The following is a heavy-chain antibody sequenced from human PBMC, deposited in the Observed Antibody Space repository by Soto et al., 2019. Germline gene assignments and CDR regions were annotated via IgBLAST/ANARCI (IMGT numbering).Heavy chain of an antibody. Sequence: QVQLQESGPGLVKPSETLSLRCTVSDGSISPNYWTWIRQPPGKGLEWIGYIYYAGTTTYNPSLTRRVXXXVXXSKNDVALKLTSVTAADTAVYYCARLGAYYQALDSWGQGTLVTVSS. V-gene: IGHV4-59*08. D-gene: IGHD3-22*01. CDR3: ARLGAYYQALDS. CDR2: IYYAGTT. CDR1: DGSISPNY. J-gene: IGHJ4*02.